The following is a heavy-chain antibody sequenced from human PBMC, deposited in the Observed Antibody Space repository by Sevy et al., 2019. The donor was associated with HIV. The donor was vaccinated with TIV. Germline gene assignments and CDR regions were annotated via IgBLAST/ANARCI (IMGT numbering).Heavy chain of an antibody. Sequence: GGSLRLSCAASGFTFSSYGMHWVRQAPGKGLEWVAVISYDGSNKYYGDSVKGRFTISRDNSKNTLYLQMNSLRAEDTALYYCAKWSMGGERWLQLGAFDIWGQGTMVTVSS. CDR3: AKWSMGGERWLQLGAFDI. D-gene: IGHD5-12*01. V-gene: IGHV3-30*18. J-gene: IGHJ3*02. CDR1: GFTFSSYG. CDR2: ISYDGSNK.